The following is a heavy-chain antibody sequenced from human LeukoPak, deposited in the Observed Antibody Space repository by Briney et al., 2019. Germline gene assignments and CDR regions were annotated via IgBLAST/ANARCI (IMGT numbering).Heavy chain of an antibody. CDR3: GRVIGGYDVVDS. CDR1: GFTFSSYW. Sequence: GGSLRLSCAASGFTFSSYWMSWVRQAPGKGLEWVANIKRDGSQKYYVDSVEGRFTISRDNAKNSLYLQMNSLRAEDTAVYYCGRVIGGYDVVDSWGQGTLVTVSS. V-gene: IGHV3-7*03. D-gene: IGHD5-12*01. CDR2: IKRDGSQK. J-gene: IGHJ5*01.